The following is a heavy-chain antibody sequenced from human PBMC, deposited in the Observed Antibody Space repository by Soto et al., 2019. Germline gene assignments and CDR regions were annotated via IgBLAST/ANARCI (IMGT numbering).Heavy chain of an antibody. CDR3: ARSDNRNSLYGVDV. D-gene: IGHD1-7*01. CDR1: GGSVSSGDYY. V-gene: IGHV4-61*08. Sequence: PSETLSLTCTVSGGSVSSGDYYWSWIRQPPGKGLEWIGYIYYSGNTNYNPSLKSRVIISVDTSKNLFSLKLTSVTAADTAVYYCARSDNRNSLYGVDVWGQGTAVTVSS. J-gene: IGHJ6*02. CDR2: IYYSGNT.